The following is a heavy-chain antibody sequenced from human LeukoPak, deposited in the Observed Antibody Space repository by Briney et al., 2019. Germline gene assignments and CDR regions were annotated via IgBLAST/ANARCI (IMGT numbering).Heavy chain of an antibody. V-gene: IGHV1-18*01. D-gene: IGHD1-26*01. J-gene: IGHJ4*02. CDR3: ARVSWEPDY. Sequence: ASVKVSCKASGYTFTTYGISWLRQAPGQGLEWMGWISPYNGNTDYAQKVQGRVSMTTDTSTSTAYMELSRLRSDDTAVYYCARVSWEPDYWGQGTLVTVSS. CDR2: ISPYNGNT. CDR1: GYTFTTYG.